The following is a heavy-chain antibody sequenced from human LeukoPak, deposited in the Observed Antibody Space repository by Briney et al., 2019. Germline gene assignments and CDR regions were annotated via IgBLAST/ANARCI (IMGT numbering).Heavy chain of an antibody. V-gene: IGHV4-39*01. J-gene: IGHJ5*01. CDR1: GGSFSTTSHY. CDR3: ARRKDYWSGFIDS. CDR2: TFYTGSA. Sequence: PSETLSLTCTVSGGSFSTTSHYWGWIRQPPGKGLEWHGSTFYTGSAYYNPSLQRRVTISVDSSKNQFSLRLSSVTAADTAVYYCARRKDYWSGFIDSWGQGTLVTVSS. D-gene: IGHD3-3*01.